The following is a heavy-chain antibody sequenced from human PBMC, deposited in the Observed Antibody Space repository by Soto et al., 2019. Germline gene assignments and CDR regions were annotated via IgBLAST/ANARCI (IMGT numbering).Heavy chain of an antibody. Sequence: QVQLVQSGAEVKKPGASVKVSCKASGYTFTSYGISWVRQAPGQGLEWMGWISDYNGNTNYAQKLQGRVTMTTDTSTSTAYMELRSLRSDDTAVYYCARGSRKGYYGSGNKSYYGMDVWGQGTTVTVSS. V-gene: IGHV1-18*01. CDR3: ARGSRKGYYGSGNKSYYGMDV. J-gene: IGHJ6*02. D-gene: IGHD3-10*01. CDR1: GYTFTSYG. CDR2: ISDYNGNT.